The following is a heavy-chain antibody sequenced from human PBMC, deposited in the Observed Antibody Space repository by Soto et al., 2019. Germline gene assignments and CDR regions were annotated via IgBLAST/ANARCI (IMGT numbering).Heavy chain of an antibody. V-gene: IGHV1-3*01. CDR1: GYTFTSYA. Sequence: ASVKVSCKASGYTFTSYAMHWVRQAPGQRLEWMGWINAGNGNTKYSQKFQGRVTITRDTSASTAYMELSSLRSEDTAVYYCARLTKDDFWSGYYRSYYFDYWGQGTLVTVSS. CDR3: ARLTKDDFWSGYYRSYYFDY. D-gene: IGHD3-3*01. J-gene: IGHJ4*02. CDR2: INAGNGNT.